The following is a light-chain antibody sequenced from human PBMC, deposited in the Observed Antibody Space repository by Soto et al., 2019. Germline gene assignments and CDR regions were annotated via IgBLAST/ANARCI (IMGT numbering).Light chain of an antibody. CDR3: ETWDSNTRV. V-gene: IGLV4-60*02. Sequence: QSVLTQSSSASASLGSSVKLTCTLSSGHSSYIIAWHQQKPGKAPRYLMKLEGSGSYNKGSGVPDRFSGSSSGADRYLTISNLQFEGEADYYCETWDSNTRVFGGGTKLTVL. J-gene: IGLJ2*01. CDR1: SGHSSYI. CDR2: LEGSGSY.